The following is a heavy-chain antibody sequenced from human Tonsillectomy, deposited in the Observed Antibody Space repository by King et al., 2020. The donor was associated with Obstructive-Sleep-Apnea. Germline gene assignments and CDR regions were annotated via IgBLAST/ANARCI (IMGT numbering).Heavy chain of an antibody. J-gene: IGHJ1*01. Sequence: DVQLVESGGGLVQPGGSLRLSCAASGFTFSSYAMIWVRQAPGRGLEGVSAICGSGGGTYYSYSVKGRFTISRDNSKNTRYLQMNSLRAEDTAVYYCAKDGQDIVVVVAATGAEYFQHWGQGTLVTVSS. CDR3: AKDGQDIVVVVAATGAEYFQH. V-gene: IGHV3-23*04. CDR1: GFTFSSYA. CDR2: ICGSGGGT. D-gene: IGHD2-15*01.